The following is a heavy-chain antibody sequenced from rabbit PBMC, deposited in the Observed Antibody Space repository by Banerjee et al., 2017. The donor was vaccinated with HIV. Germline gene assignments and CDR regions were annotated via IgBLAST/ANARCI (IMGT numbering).Heavy chain of an antibody. J-gene: IGHJ4*01. CDR1: GIDFSTYYY. Sequence: QQQLEESGGGLVKPGGTLTLTCKASGIDFSTYYYMCWARQAPGKGLELIACIYTSSGSTYYASGVNGRFTISRSTSLNTGDLKMTSLTAADTATYFCARGVGDAGYGYALNLWGPGPLVTVS. CDR3: ARGVGDAGYGYALNL. CDR2: IYTSSGST. V-gene: IGHV1S43*01. D-gene: IGHD6-1*01.